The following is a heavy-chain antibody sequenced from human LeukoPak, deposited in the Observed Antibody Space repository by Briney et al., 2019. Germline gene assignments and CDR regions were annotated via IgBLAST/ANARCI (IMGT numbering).Heavy chain of an antibody. D-gene: IGHD3-3*01. CDR1: GGTFSSYA. V-gene: IGHV1-69*05. CDR2: IIPIFGTA. Sequence: GSSVKVSCKXSGGTFSSYAISWVSQAPGQGLEWMGRIIPIFGTANYAQKFQGRVTITTDESTSTAYMELSSLRSEDTAVYYCAAELRSGYFVGAFDIWGQGTMVTVSS. CDR3: AAELRSGYFVGAFDI. J-gene: IGHJ3*02.